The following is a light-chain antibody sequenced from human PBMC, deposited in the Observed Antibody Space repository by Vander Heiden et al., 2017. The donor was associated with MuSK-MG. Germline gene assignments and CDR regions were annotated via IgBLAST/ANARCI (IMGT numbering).Light chain of an antibody. CDR2: DVS. V-gene: IGLV2-11*01. CDR1: SSDVGGYNH. J-gene: IGLJ2*01. Sequence: QSALTQPRSVSGSPGQSVTISCTGTSSDVGGYNHVSWYQQHPGKAPKLMIYDVSKRPSGVPDRFSGSKSGNTASLTISGLQAEDEADYYCCSSAGSYTGFGGGTKLTVL. CDR3: CSSAGSYTG.